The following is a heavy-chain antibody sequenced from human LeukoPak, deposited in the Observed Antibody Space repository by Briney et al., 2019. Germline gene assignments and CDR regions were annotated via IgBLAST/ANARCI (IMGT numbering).Heavy chain of an antibody. V-gene: IGHV4-39*01. D-gene: IGHD2/OR15-2a*01. J-gene: IGHJ2*01. CDR2: IYYSGNT. CDR3: ARAFRARYFDL. Sequence: PSETLSLTCTVSGGSITTSSYRWGWIRQPPGKGLEWIGIIYYSGNTYYNPSLKGRVTISVDTSKNQFSLKLSSVTAADTAVYYCARAFRARYFDLWGRGTLVTVSS. CDR1: GGSITTSSYR.